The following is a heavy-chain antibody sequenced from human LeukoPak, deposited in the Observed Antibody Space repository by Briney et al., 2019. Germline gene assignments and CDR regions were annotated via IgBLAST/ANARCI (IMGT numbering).Heavy chain of an antibody. J-gene: IGHJ5*02. CDR1: GYTFTGYY. CDR3: ARGSKYSSSWYPGGWFDP. CDR2: INPNSGGT. V-gene: IGHV1-2*02. Sequence: ASVKVSCKASGYTFTGYYMHWVRQAPGQGLEWMGWINPNSGGTNYAQKFQGRVTMTRDTSISTAYMELSRLRSDDTAVYYCARGSKYSSSWYPGGWFDPWGQGTLVTVSS. D-gene: IGHD6-13*01.